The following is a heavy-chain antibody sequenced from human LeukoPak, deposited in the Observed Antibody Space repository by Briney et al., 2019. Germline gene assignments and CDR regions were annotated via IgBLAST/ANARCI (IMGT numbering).Heavy chain of an antibody. D-gene: IGHD4-17*01. CDR3: AGPGDFGDGRDPAHNWFDP. CDR2: ISYSGSFK. CDR1: GFTFSHYY. J-gene: IGHJ5*02. Sequence: PGGSPRLFCGASGFTFSHYYKSWIPQAPGKGLEWVSYISYSGSFKNYADSVKGRFTISRDNVKNPVYLQINSLRVDDTAVHYCAGPGDFGDGRDPAHNWFDPWGQGTLVTVSS. V-gene: IGHV3-11*03.